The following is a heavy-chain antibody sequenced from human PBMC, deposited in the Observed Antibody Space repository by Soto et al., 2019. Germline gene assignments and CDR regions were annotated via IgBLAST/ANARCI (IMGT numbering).Heavy chain of an antibody. J-gene: IGHJ6*02. CDR1: GFTFRNYW. V-gene: IGHV3-74*01. D-gene: IGHD3-16*01. Sequence: EVQLVESGGGLVQPGGSLRLSCAASGFTFRNYWMHWVRQAPGKGLVWVSRVNSDGDTTYYADSVKGRFTISRDNAKNTLHLQMNSLGAEDTAVYYCASNYAYAEGYYFYGIHVWGQGTTVTVSS. CDR2: VNSDGDTT. CDR3: ASNYAYAEGYYFYGIHV.